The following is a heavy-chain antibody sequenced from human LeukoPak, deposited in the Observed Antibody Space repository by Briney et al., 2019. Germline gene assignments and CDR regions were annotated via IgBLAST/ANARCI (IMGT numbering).Heavy chain of an antibody. V-gene: IGHV3-21*01. CDR2: ISSSSSYI. J-gene: IGHJ4*02. D-gene: IGHD1-20*01. CDR3: ARDLGARIIGTTGY. CDR1: GFTFSSYT. Sequence: GGSLRLSCAASGFTFSSYTMNWVRQAPGKGLEWVSSISSSSSYIYYADSVEGRFTICRDNAKSSLYLQMSSLRAEDTAVYYCARDLGARIIGTTGYWGQGTLVTVSS.